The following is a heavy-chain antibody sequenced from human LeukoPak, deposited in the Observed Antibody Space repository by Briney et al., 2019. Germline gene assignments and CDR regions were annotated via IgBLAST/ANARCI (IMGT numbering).Heavy chain of an antibody. Sequence: QTLSVTCAISGDSVSRNSASWRWIRQSPSRGLEWLGRTYYRSKWYHDYAVSVKRRITLNADTSKNQFSLQLNSVTPEDTALYYCARDPGGTYFDYWGQGTLVAVSS. CDR1: GDSVSRNSAS. CDR2: TYYRSKWYH. D-gene: IGHD3-16*01. V-gene: IGHV6-1*01. CDR3: ARDPGGTYFDY. J-gene: IGHJ4*02.